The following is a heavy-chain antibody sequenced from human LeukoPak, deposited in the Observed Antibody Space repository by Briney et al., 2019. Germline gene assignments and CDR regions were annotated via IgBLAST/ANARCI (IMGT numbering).Heavy chain of an antibody. CDR2: INPNSGAT. CDR3: ATASGRFSPIDY. D-gene: IGHD3-10*01. CDR1: GDTFTDYY. J-gene: IGHJ4*02. V-gene: IGHV1-2*02. Sequence: GASVKVSCKASGDTFTDYYIHWVRQAPAQGLEWMGWINPNSGATNYAQKFQGRVTMTRDTSISTAYMELSTLRSDDTAVYYCATASGRFSPIDYWGQGALVTVSS.